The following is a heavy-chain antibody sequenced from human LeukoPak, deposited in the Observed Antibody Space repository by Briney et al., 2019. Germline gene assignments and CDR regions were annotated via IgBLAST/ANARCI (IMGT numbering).Heavy chain of an antibody. CDR1: GFTFSSYW. CDR2: IKQDGSEK. D-gene: IGHD3-10*01. Sequence: GGSLRLSCAASGFTFSSYWMSWVRQAPGKGLEWVANIKQDGSEKYYVDSVKGRFTISRDNAKNSLYLQMNSLRAEDTAIYYCARGPQFSGPGWFDPWGQGTLVTVSS. CDR3: ARGPQFSGPGWFDP. V-gene: IGHV3-7*04. J-gene: IGHJ5*02.